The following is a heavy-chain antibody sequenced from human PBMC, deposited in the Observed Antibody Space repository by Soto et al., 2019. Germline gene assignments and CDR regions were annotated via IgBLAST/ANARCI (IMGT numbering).Heavy chain of an antibody. V-gene: IGHV1-69*12. D-gene: IGHD6-6*01. CDR2: IIPIFGTA. Sequence: QVQLVQSGAEVKKPGSSVKVSCKASGGTFSSYAISWVRQAPGQGLEWMGGIIPIFGTANYAQKFQGRVTITADESTSTAYRERSSLSSADTAVYCCAREPSIAAWRRGMDVWGQGTTVTVSS. J-gene: IGHJ6*02. CDR1: GGTFSSYA. CDR3: AREPSIAAWRRGMDV.